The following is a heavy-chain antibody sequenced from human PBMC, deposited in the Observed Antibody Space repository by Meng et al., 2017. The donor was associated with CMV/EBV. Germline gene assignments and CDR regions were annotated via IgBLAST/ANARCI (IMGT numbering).Heavy chain of an antibody. CDR2: INPNSGGT. CDR3: ARGPLGEYSNYDAP. V-gene: IGHV1-2*02. J-gene: IGHJ5*02. D-gene: IGHD4-11*01. Sequence: QSGHAGDEVKEPWAAGKVSVKASGQTFTGYYMHWVRQAPGQGLEWMGWINPNSGGTNYAQKFQGRVTMTRDTSISTAYMELSRLRSDDTAVYYCARGPLGEYSNYDAPWGQGTLVTVSS. CDR1: GQTFTGYY.